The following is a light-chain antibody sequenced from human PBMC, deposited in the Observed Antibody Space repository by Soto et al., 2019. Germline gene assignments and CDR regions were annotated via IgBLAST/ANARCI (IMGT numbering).Light chain of an antibody. CDR2: GAS. CDR3: QQYNDWPRT. J-gene: IGKJ1*01. Sequence: ENVLNQSPGTLSLSQGERATLSCRASQSVSNNYLAWYQQKPGQAPRLLIYGASTRATGIPDRFSGSGSGTDFTLTIDRLEPEDFGVYYCQQYNDWPRTFGQGSKVDVK. CDR1: QSVSNNY. V-gene: IGKV3-20*01.